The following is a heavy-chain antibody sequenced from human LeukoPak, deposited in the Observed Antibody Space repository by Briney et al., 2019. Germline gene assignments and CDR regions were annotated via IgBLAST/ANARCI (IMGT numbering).Heavy chain of an antibody. CDR2: MSGSSSYI. D-gene: IGHD3-3*01. CDR3: ARHSQAVWSGYFGGTQGNWFDP. V-gene: IGHV3-21*04. J-gene: IGHJ5*02. Sequence: GGSLRLSCAASGFTFNNYNMNWVRQAPGKGLEWVSSMSGSSSYIYYADSVKGRFTISRDNAKNSLSLQMNSLRAEDTALYYCARHSQAVWSGYFGGTQGNWFDPWGQGTLVTVSS. CDR1: GFTFNNYN.